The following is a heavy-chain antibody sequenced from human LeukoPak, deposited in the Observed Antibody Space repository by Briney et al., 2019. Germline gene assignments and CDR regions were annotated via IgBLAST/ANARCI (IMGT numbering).Heavy chain of an antibody. Sequence: GGSLRLSCEASGFTFTTYPISWVRQAPGKGLEGVSTFSGSGGRTYYADSVKGRFTISRDNSKNTLSLQMNSLRAEDTAVYYCAKVTSSYNYFDYWGQGSLVTVSS. V-gene: IGHV3-23*01. CDR2: FSGSGGRT. CDR3: AKVTSSYNYFDY. J-gene: IGHJ4*02. D-gene: IGHD2-2*01. CDR1: GFTFTTYP.